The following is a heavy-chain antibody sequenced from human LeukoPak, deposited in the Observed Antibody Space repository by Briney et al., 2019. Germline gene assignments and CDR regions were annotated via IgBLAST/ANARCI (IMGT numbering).Heavy chain of an antibody. CDR1: GYTFTGYY. CDR3: ATRGVIVIGAYHYYYMDV. CDR2: INPNSGGT. V-gene: IGHV1-2*02. D-gene: IGHD3-16*02. J-gene: IGHJ6*03. Sequence: ASVKVSCKASGYTFTGYYMHWVRQAPGQGLEWMGWINPNSGGTNYAQKFQGRVTMTEDTSTDTAYMELSSLRSEDTAVYYCATRGVIVIGAYHYYYMDVWGKGTTVTISS.